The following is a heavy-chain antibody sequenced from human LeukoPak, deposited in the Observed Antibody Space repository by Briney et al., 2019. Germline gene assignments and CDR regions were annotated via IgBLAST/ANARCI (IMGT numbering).Heavy chain of an antibody. Sequence: SVKVSCKASGGTFSSYAISWVRQAPGQGLEWMGGIIPIFGTANYAQKFQGRVTITADESTSTAYMELSSLGSEDTAVYYCASFWSGSHNYYYGMDVWGQGTTVTVSS. D-gene: IGHD3-3*01. CDR3: ASFWSGSHNYYYGMDV. CDR2: IIPIFGTA. CDR1: GGTFSSYA. V-gene: IGHV1-69*01. J-gene: IGHJ6*02.